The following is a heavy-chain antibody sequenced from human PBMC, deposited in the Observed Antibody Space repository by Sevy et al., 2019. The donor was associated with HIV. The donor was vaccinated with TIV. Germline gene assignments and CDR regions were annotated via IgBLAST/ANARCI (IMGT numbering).Heavy chain of an antibody. J-gene: IGHJ4*02. CDR1: GFTFSNYF. D-gene: IGHD3-10*01. CDR2: ICCGSRYI. Sequence: GGPLRLSCAASGFTFSNYFMNWVRQAPGKGLEWVSSICCGSRYIFYAYSLKGRFTISIDKAKNSLYLHTNSLLAEDTAVYYCVRRDYYGSLYYFDYWGPGTLVNVSS. CDR3: VRRDYYGSLYYFDY. V-gene: IGHV3-21*04.